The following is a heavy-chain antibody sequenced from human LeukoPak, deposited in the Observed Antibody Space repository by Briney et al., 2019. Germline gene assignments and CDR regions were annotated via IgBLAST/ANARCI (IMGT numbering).Heavy chain of an antibody. Sequence: GGSLRLSCVVSGIPFSDFYMNWIRQAPGKGLEWISYVSSSSSYTDYAESVKGRFSISGDNAKSALYLEMSDLRVEDTAVYYCAAGTAADYWGQGTLVTVSS. CDR1: GIPFSDFY. D-gene: IGHD6-13*01. V-gene: IGHV3-11*03. J-gene: IGHJ4*02. CDR2: VSSSSSYT. CDR3: AAGTAADY.